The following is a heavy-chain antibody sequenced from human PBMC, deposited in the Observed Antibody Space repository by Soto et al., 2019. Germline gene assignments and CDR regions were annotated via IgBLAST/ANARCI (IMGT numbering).Heavy chain of an antibody. CDR3: AREVTHYDFWSGYYNKTTYYYYYDMDV. V-gene: IGHV3-21*01. CDR2: ISSSSSYI. D-gene: IGHD3-3*01. CDR1: GFTFSSYS. Sequence: EVQLVESGGGLVKPGGSLRLSCAASGFTFSSYSMNWVRQAPGKGLEWVSSISSSSSYIYYADSVKGRFTISRDNAKHSQYLQMNSLRAEDTAVYYCAREVTHYDFWSGYYNKTTYYYYYDMDVWGKGTTVTVSS. J-gene: IGHJ6*03.